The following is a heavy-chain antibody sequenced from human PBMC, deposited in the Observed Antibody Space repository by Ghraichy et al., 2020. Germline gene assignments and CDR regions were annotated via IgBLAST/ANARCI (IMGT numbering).Heavy chain of an antibody. Sequence: GGSLRLSCAASGFTFSSYGMHWVRQAPGKWLEWVAVISFDGHNKDYPDSVKGRFTISRDNSKNTLYLQMNSLRVEDTAVYFCAKEGYYSGSSVYGPSNLWGQGTLVTVSS. CDR1: GFTFSSYG. CDR3: AKEGYYSGSSVYGPSNL. J-gene: IGHJ1*01. D-gene: IGHD3-22*01. V-gene: IGHV3-30*18. CDR2: ISFDGHNK.